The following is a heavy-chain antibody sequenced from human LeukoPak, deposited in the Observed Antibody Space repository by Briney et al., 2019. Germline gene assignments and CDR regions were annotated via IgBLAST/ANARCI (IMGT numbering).Heavy chain of an antibody. V-gene: IGHV1-46*01. D-gene: IGHD3-22*01. CDR1: GYTFTSYY. Sequence: ASVKVSCKASGYTFTSYYMHWVRQAPGQGLEWMGIINPSDITTSYAQKFQGRVTITVDESTSTAYMELSSLRSEDTAVYYCASRKGKDSSGYYVAYWGQGTLVTVSS. CDR3: ASRKGKDSSGYYVAY. J-gene: IGHJ4*02. CDR2: INPSDITT.